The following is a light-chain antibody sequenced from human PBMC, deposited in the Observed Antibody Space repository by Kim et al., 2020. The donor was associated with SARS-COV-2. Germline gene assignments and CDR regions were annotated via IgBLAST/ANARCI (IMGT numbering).Light chain of an antibody. Sequence: SYELTQPPSVSVAPGKPARITCGGDNLGSKSVHWYQQKPGQAPILVIYYDNDRPSGIPERFSGSNSGDTATLTISRVEAGDEADYYCQVWDSSSDQYVFG. J-gene: IGLJ1*01. CDR2: YDN. CDR1: NLGSKS. CDR3: QVWDSSSDQYV. V-gene: IGLV3-21*04.